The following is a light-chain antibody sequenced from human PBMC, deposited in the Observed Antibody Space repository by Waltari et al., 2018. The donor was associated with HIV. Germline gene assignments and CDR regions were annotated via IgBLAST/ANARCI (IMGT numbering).Light chain of an antibody. CDR3: SSYTSSSTLE. CDR1: STDVGGYTY. J-gene: IGLJ3*02. CDR2: EVS. Sequence: QSAMTQPASVSGSPGQSITISCPGTSTDVGGYTYVSWYQQHPGKAPQLMIYEVSNRPSGVSNRFSGSKSGNTASLTISGLQAEDEADYYCSSYTSSSTLEFGGGTKLTVL. V-gene: IGLV2-14*01.